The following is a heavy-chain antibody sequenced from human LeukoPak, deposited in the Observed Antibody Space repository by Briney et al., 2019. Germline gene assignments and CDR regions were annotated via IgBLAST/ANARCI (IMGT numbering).Heavy chain of an antibody. CDR1: GFTFTNYE. J-gene: IGHJ4*02. CDR3: ARAHSYREGFDN. Sequence: PGGSLRLSCATSGFTFTNYEMNWVRQAPRKGLERVAYIVVHGTTAYYADSVRGRFTISRDNAKNSLHLQMDSLRVEDTGIYYCARAHSYREGFDNWGQGTLVTVSS. V-gene: IGHV3-48*03. CDR2: IVVHGTTA. D-gene: IGHD3-10*01.